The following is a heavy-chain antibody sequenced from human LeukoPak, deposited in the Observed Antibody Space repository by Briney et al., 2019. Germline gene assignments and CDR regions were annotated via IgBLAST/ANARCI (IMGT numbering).Heavy chain of an antibody. CDR3: ARDPYSGSYGDYYYYYMDV. J-gene: IGHJ6*03. V-gene: IGHV3-21*01. Sequence: GGSLRLPCAASGFTFSSYSMNWVRQAPGKGLEWVSSISSSSSYIYYADSVKGRFTISRDNAKNSLFLQMNSLRPEDTAVYYCARDPYSGSYGDYYYYYMDVWGKGTTVTISS. CDR1: GFTFSSYS. CDR2: ISSSSSYI. D-gene: IGHD1-26*01.